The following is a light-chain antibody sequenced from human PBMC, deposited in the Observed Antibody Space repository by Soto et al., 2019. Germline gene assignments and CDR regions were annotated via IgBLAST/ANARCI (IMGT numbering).Light chain of an antibody. Sequence: DIQMTQSPSTLSASVGERVTITCRASQSISAWLAWYQQKPGKAPKLLIYKASNVESGVPSRFSGSGSGTEFTLTISRRQPDDFATYYCHQYHSYPLTFGQGTRLEIK. CDR3: HQYHSYPLT. V-gene: IGKV1-5*03. J-gene: IGKJ5*01. CDR1: QSISAW. CDR2: KAS.